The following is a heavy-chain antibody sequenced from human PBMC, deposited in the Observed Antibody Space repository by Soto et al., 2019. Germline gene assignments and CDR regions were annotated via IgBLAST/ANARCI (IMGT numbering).Heavy chain of an antibody. J-gene: IGHJ6*02. D-gene: IGHD5-18*01. V-gene: IGHV3-33*01. CDR2: IWYDGSNK. CDR3: ARSTTASTYGMDV. CDR1: GFTFSSYG. Sequence: PGGSLRLSCAASGFTFSSYGMDWVRQAPGKGLEWVAVIWYDGSNKYYADSVKGRFTISRDNSKNTLYLQMNSLRTEDTAVYYCARSTTASTYGMDVWGQGTTVTVSS.